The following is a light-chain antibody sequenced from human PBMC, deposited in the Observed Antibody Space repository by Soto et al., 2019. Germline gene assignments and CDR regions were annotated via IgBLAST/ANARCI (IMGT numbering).Light chain of an antibody. CDR3: QQYKTWPPVT. CDR1: QSVSSN. J-gene: IGKJ4*01. CDR2: GAS. Sequence: EIVMTQSPATLSVSPGARATLSCRASQSVSSNLAWYQHKPGQAPRLLIYGASTRATGIPARFSGSGSGTEFALTISSLQSEDFAVYYCQQYKTWPPVTFGGGTQVEFK. V-gene: IGKV3-15*01.